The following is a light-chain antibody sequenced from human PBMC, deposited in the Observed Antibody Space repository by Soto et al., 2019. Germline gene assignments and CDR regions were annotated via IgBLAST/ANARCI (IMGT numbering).Light chain of an antibody. CDR2: GVT. V-gene: IGLV2-14*01. CDR1: SSDVGGYNY. CDR3: SSYTSASTLLYL. Sequence: QSALTQPASVSGSPGQSITISCTGTSSDVGGYNYVSWYQQHPGIAPKLLIYGVTNRPSGVSPRCSGSKSGNTASLTISGLQADDEADYHCSSYTSASTLLYLFGTGTKLTAL. J-gene: IGLJ1*01.